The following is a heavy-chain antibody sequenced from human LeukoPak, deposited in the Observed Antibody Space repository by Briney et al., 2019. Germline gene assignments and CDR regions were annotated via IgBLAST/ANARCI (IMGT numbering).Heavy chain of an antibody. V-gene: IGHV1-18*04. D-gene: IGHD5-18*01. CDR2: ISAYNGNT. CDR1: GYTFTSYG. CDR3: ARDGWVDTAMVNFDY. Sequence: ASVKVSCKASGYTFTSYGISWVRQAPGQGLEWMGWISAYNGNTNYAQKLQGRVTMTTDTSTGTAYMELRSLRSDDTAVYYCARDGWVDTAMVNFDYWGQGTLVTVSS. J-gene: IGHJ4*02.